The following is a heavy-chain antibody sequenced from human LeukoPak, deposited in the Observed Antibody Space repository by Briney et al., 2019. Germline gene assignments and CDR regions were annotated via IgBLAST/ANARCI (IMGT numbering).Heavy chain of an antibody. CDR2: MSYDGSNK. D-gene: IGHD3-22*01. V-gene: IGHV3-30-3*01. Sequence: GGSLRLSCAASGFTFSNYAMYWVRQAPGKGLEWVAVMSYDGSNKYYADSVKGRFTISRDNSKSTLYLQMNSLRAEDTAVYYCAREYDNDYYFDYWGQGTLVTVSS. J-gene: IGHJ4*02. CDR3: AREYDNDYYFDY. CDR1: GFTFSNYA.